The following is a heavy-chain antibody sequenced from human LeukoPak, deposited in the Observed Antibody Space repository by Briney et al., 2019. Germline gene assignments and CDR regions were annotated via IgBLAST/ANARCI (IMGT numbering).Heavy chain of an antibody. D-gene: IGHD1-1*01. V-gene: IGHV4-59*01. CDR1: GGSISSYY. CDR2: IYYSGST. J-gene: IGHJ4*02. Sequence: SETLSLTCTVSGGSISSYYWSWIRQPPGKGLEWIGYIYYSGSTNYNPSLKSRVTISVDTSKNQFSLKLSPVTAADTAVYYCARGSTGTANFDYWGQGTLVTVSS. CDR3: ARGSTGTANFDY.